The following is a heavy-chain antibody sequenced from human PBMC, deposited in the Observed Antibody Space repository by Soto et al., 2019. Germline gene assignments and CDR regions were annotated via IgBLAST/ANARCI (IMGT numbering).Heavy chain of an antibody. Sequence: GGSLRLACSASGFTFSNYAMHWVRQAPGKGLEWVAVISYDGRNKYYADSVKGRFTISRDNSKNTLSLQMNSLRAEDTAVYYCARDPSSGWGGDFDYWAREPWSPSPQ. CDR2: ISYDGRNK. CDR1: GFTFSNYA. J-gene: IGHJ4*02. V-gene: IGHV3-30*04. CDR3: ARDPSSGWGGDFDY. D-gene: IGHD6-19*01.